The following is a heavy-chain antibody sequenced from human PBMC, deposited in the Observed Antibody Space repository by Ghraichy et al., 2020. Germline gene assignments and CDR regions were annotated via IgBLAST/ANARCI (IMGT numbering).Heavy chain of an antibody. D-gene: IGHD3-22*01. Sequence: GGSLRLSCAASGFTFSSYGMHWVRQAPGKGLEWVAVIWYDGSNKYYADSVKGRFTISRDNSKNTLYLQMNSLRAEDTAVYYCARDRAYYYDSSGYYDGGAFDIWGQVTMVTVSS. CDR2: IWYDGSNK. CDR3: ARDRAYYYDSSGYYDGGAFDI. V-gene: IGHV3-33*01. CDR1: GFTFSSYG. J-gene: IGHJ3*02.